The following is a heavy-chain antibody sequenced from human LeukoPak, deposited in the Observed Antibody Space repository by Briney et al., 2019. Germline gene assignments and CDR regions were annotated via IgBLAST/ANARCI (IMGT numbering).Heavy chain of an antibody. CDR1: GFTFSSYA. J-gene: IGHJ4*02. Sequence: GSLRLSCAASGFTFSSYAMRWVRQAPGQGLEWVSAISTSGSSTYYADSVKGRFTISRDDSKNTLFLQMNSLRADDTAVYYCAKGFTPDYWGQGTLVTVSS. CDR2: ISTSGSST. D-gene: IGHD2-15*01. V-gene: IGHV3-23*01. CDR3: AKGFTPDY.